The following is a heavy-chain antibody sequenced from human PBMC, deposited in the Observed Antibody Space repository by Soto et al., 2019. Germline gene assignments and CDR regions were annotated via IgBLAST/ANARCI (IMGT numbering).Heavy chain of an antibody. V-gene: IGHV1-58*01. J-gene: IGHJ6*02. CDR1: GFTFTSSS. CDR2: IVVGSGNT. D-gene: IGHD3-16*01. Sequence: KVSCKASGFTFTSSSVQCVRQARGQRLECIGWIVVGSGNTNYAQKFQERVTITRDMSTRKAYMELSSLRSEDTAVYYCARVGDSYSYALNVWGQGTTVTVSS. CDR3: ARVGDSYSYALNV.